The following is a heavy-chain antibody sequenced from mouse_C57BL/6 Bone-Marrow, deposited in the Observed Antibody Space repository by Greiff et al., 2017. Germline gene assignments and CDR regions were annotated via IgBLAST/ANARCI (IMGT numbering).Heavy chain of an antibody. D-gene: IGHD4-1*01. CDR2: SRNKANDYTT. CDR3: ARDGGTGTGWYFDV. CDR1: GFTFSDFY. V-gene: IGHV7-1*01. Sequence: EVMLVESGGGLVQSGRSLRLSCATSGFTFSDFYMAWVRQAPGKGLEWIAASRNKANDYTTEYSASVKGRFIVSRDTSQSILYLQMNALRAEDTAIYYCARDGGTGTGWYFDVWGTGTTVTVSS. J-gene: IGHJ1*03.